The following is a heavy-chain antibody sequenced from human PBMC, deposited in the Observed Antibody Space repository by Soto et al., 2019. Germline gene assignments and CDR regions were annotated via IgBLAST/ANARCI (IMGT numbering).Heavy chain of an antibody. V-gene: IGHV3-23*01. CDR2: VSGSGGST. Sequence: VGSLRLSCAASRFTFSTYAMSWVRQAPGKGLEWVSTVSGSGGSTYYADSVKGRFTISRDNSKNTLYLQMNSLRAEDTAVYYCAKEGYFGYYYGMDVWGQGTTVTVSS. J-gene: IGHJ6*02. CDR3: AKEGYFGYYYGMDV. D-gene: IGHD3-9*01. CDR1: RFTFSTYA.